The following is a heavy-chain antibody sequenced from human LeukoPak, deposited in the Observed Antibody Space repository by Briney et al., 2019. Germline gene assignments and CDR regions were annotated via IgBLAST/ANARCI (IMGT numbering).Heavy chain of an antibody. Sequence: GGSLRLSCAASGFTLRDYYMSWIRQAPGKGLEWISYMSSTGNTIYYAESVKGRFTVSRDSANNSMSLQMTSLRAEDSAAYYCARSSSYFTYFDLWGRDTLVTVSS. CDR1: GFTLRDYY. CDR3: ARSSSYFTYFDL. J-gene: IGHJ2*01. V-gene: IGHV3-11*04. D-gene: IGHD2/OR15-2a*01. CDR2: MSSTGNTI.